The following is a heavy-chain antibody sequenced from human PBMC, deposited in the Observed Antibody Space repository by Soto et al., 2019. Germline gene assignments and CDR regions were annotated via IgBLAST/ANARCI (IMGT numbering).Heavy chain of an antibody. J-gene: IGHJ6*02. Sequence: SETLSLTCAVSGGSISSSNWWSWVRQPPGKGLEWIGEIYHSGSTNYNPSLKSRVTISVDKSKNQFSLKLSSVTAADTAVYYCARDRGVTAAAGYYSYYGMDAWGEGPRVTVS. D-gene: IGHD6-13*01. CDR2: IYHSGST. V-gene: IGHV4-4*02. CDR1: GGSISSSNW. CDR3: ARDRGVTAAAGYYSYYGMDA.